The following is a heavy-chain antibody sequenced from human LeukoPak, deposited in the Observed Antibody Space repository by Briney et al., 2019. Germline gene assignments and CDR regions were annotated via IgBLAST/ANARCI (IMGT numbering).Heavy chain of an antibody. CDR1: GFTFSSYS. V-gene: IGHV3-21*01. D-gene: IGHD4-11*01. CDR2: ISSSSSYI. J-gene: IGHJ4*02. CDR3: AKRDYYSTDPFDY. Sequence: PGGSLRLSCAASGFTFSSYSMNWVRQAPGKGLEWVSSISSSSSYIYYADSVKGRFTISRDNSKNTLSLQMNSLRAEDTAVYYCAKRDYYSTDPFDYWGQGNLVTVSS.